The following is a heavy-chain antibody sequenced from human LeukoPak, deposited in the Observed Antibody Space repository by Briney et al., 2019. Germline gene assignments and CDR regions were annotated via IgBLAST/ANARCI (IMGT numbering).Heavy chain of an antibody. Sequence: GGSLGLSCAASGFTLCSYWMSWVRQAPGKGLEWVADIKEEGSEKYYVDSVRGRFTISRDNTKNSLNMQMSSLRAEVTAVYYCAMGGYPRIDYWGQGTLVTVSS. D-gene: IGHD1-26*01. CDR1: GFTLCSYW. J-gene: IGHJ4*01. CDR3: AMGGYPRIDY. V-gene: IGHV3-7*01. CDR2: IKEEGSEK.